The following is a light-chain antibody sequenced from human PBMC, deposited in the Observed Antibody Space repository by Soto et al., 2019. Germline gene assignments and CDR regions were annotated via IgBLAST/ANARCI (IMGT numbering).Light chain of an antibody. Sequence: EIVMTQSPATLSVSPGERATLSCRASQSVNINLAWYQQKPGQAPRLLIYGASTRATGIPDRFSGSGSGTEFTLTISSLQSEDFAVYFCQQYNNWPLTFGGGTKVDIK. V-gene: IGKV3-15*01. CDR2: GAS. CDR1: QSVNIN. CDR3: QQYNNWPLT. J-gene: IGKJ4*01.